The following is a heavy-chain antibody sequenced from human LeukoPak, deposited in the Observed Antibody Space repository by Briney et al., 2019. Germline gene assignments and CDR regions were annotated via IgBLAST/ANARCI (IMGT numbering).Heavy chain of an antibody. J-gene: IGHJ4*02. D-gene: IGHD2-15*01. Sequence: GGSLRLSCAASGFTVSSNYMSWVRQAPGKGLEWVSVIYSGGSTYYADSVKGRFTISRDNAKNSLYLQMNSLRAEDTAVYYCARSRSGNLDYWGQGTLVTVSS. V-gene: IGHV3-53*01. CDR3: ARSRSGNLDY. CDR2: IYSGGST. CDR1: GFTVSSNY.